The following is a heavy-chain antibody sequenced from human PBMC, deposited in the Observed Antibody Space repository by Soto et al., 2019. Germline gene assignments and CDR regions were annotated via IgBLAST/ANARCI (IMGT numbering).Heavy chain of an antibody. V-gene: IGHV4-38-2*01. J-gene: IGHJ4*02. D-gene: IGHD3-22*01. CDR1: GYSISSGYY. CDR2: IYHSGST. CDR3: ARVRARYYDSSGYCDY. Sequence: KTSETLSLTCAVSGYSISSGYYWGWIRQPPGKGLEWIGSIYHSGSTYYNPSLKSRVTISVDTSKNQFSLKLSSVTAADTAVYYCARVRARYYDSSGYCDYWGQGTLVTVSS.